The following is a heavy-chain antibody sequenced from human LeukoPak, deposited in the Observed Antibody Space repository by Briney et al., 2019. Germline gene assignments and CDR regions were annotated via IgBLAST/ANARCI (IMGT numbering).Heavy chain of an antibody. V-gene: IGHV4-59*01. CDR3: ASERGFSGYTFGY. CDR1: GGSISDYF. CDR2: VFYNGST. D-gene: IGHD5-12*01. Sequence: SETLSLTCTVSGGSISDYFWSWIRQPPGKGLEWVGYVFYNGSTNYNPSLKSRVTISMDTSSIRFSLRLRSVTAADTATYYCASERGFSGYTFGYRGQGIMVTVSS. J-gene: IGHJ4*02.